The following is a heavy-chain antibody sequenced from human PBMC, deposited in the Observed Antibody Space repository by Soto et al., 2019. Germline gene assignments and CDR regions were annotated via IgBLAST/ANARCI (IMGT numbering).Heavy chain of an antibody. CDR1: GYRFTTYG. D-gene: IGHD6-25*01. J-gene: IGHJ4*02. Sequence: GSVKVYFKTAGYRFTTYGISLGRQAPGQGLEWMGWISTYSGNTGYAQQLQGRVTVTRDTATNTAYMELRSLRSDDTAVYYCARGDPATYMRLAFEYWGQGTMVTVSS. CDR2: ISTYSGNT. CDR3: ARGDPATYMRLAFEY. V-gene: IGHV1-18*04.